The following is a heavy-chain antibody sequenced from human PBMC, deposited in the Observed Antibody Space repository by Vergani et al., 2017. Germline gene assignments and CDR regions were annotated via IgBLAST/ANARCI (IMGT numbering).Heavy chain of an antibody. D-gene: IGHD3-22*01. Sequence: QVQLVQSGAEVKKPGSSVKVSCKASGGTFSSYAISWVRQAPGQGLEWMGGIIPIFGTANYAQKFQGRVTITADESTSTAYMELSSLRSEDTAVYYCAGGPHHRSGYRRAYNWFDPWGQGTLVTVSS. CDR3: AGGPHHRSGYRRAYNWFDP. V-gene: IGHV1-69*01. J-gene: IGHJ5*02. CDR2: IIPIFGTA. CDR1: GGTFSSYA.